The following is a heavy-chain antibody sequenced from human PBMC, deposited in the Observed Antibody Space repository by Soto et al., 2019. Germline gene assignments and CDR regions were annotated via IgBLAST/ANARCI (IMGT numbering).Heavy chain of an antibody. Sequence: VQLVESGGGVVQPGRSLRLSCAASGFTFSDYAMHWVRQAPGKGLEWVAVVSHDGRNTHYADSVKGRFTISRDSSKKTVSREMSSLRGEDTAVYYCAQGGLQWLVTSDVNYWGQGALVTVSS. CDR3: AQGGLQWLVTSDVNY. V-gene: IGHV3-30*03. CDR2: VSHDGRNT. D-gene: IGHD6-19*01. CDR1: GFTFSDYA. J-gene: IGHJ4*02.